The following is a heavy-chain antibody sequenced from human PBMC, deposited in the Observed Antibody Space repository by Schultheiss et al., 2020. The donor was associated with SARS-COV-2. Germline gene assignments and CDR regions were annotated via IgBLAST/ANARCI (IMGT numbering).Heavy chain of an antibody. CDR1: GFTFSSYS. CDR3: AKGRGCSGGSCYAWFDP. D-gene: IGHD2-15*01. V-gene: IGHV3-21*04. Sequence: GGSLRLSCAASGFTFSSYSMNWVRQAPGKGLEWVSSISSSSSYIYYADSVKGRFTISRDNAKNSLYLQMNSLRAEDTALYYCAKGRGCSGGSCYAWFDPWGQGTLVTVSS. CDR2: ISSSSSYI. J-gene: IGHJ5*02.